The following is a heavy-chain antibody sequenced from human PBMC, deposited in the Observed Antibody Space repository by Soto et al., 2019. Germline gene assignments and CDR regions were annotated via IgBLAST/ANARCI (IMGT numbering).Heavy chain of an antibody. CDR3: AKFGMATPNRSLPYYVDY. V-gene: IGHV3-23*01. Sequence: GGSLRLSCAASGFTFSNYAMSWVRQAPGKGLEWVSSISGSGGSTYYADSVKGRFTLSRDNSKNTLYLQMNSLRAEDTAVYYCAKFGMATPNRSLPYYVDYWGKGPQVTVS. J-gene: IGHJ4*02. CDR2: ISGSGGST. D-gene: IGHD5-12*01. CDR1: GFTFSNYA.